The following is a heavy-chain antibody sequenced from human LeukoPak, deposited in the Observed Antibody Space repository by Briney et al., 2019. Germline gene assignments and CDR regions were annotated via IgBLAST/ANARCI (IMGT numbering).Heavy chain of an antibody. CDR3: ASGLRYCSGGSCYPRYFDY. V-gene: IGHV1-8*01. CDR1: GYTFTSYD. CDR2: MNPNSGNT. Sequence: ASVKVSCKASGYTFTSYDINWVRQATGQGLGWMGWMNPNSGNTGYAQKFQGRVTMTRNTSISTAYMELSSLRSEDTAVYYCASGLRYCSGGSCYPRYFDYWGQGTLVTVSS. D-gene: IGHD2-15*01. J-gene: IGHJ4*02.